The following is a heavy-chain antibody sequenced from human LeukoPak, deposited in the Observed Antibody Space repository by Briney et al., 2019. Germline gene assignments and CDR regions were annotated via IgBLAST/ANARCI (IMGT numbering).Heavy chain of an antibody. CDR2: VDPEDGET. Sequence: ASVMVSCKVSGYTFTDYYMHWVQQAPGKELEWMGLVDPEDGETIYAEKFQGRVTITADTSTDTAYMELSSLRSEDTAVYYCATDYGDFDYWGQGTLVTVSS. J-gene: IGHJ4*02. V-gene: IGHV1-69-2*01. CDR3: ATDYGDFDY. D-gene: IGHD4-17*01. CDR1: GYTFTDYY.